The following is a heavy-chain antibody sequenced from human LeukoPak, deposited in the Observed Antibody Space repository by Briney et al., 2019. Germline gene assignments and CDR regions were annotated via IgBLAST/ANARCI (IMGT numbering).Heavy chain of an antibody. CDR2: IYHSGST. V-gene: IGHV4-39*07. J-gene: IGHJ4*02. D-gene: IGHD5-24*01. Sequence: KPSETLSVTCTVSGGSISTSGYYWGWIRQPPGKGLEWIGNIYHSGSTKYNPSLKSRVTISVDTSKSQFSLKLSSVTAADTAVYYCAREFNYYFDYWGQGTLVTVSS. CDR1: GGSISTSGYY. CDR3: AREFNYYFDY.